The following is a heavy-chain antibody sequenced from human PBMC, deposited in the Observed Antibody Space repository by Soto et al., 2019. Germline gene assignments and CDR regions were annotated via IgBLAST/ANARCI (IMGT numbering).Heavy chain of an antibody. CDR1: GFTFSSYG. Sequence: GGSLRLSCAASGFTFSSYGMHSVRRAPGKGLEWVAVISYDGSNKYYADSVKGRFTISRDNSKNTLYLQMNSLRAEDTAVYYCAKESHYYDSSGPPWGQGTLVTVS. CDR2: ISYDGSNK. CDR3: AKESHYYDSSGPP. V-gene: IGHV3-30*18. J-gene: IGHJ5*02. D-gene: IGHD3-22*01.